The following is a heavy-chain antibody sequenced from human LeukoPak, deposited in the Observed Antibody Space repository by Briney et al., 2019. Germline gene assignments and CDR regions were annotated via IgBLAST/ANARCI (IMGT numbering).Heavy chain of an antibody. V-gene: IGHV3-74*01. Sequence: GGSLRLSCAASGFTFSSYWMHWVRQAPGKGLVWVSRINSDGSSTSYADSVKGRFTISRDNAKNSLYLQMNSLRAEDTAVYYCASFSTVNDAFDIWGQGTMVTVSS. J-gene: IGHJ3*02. CDR2: INSDGSST. D-gene: IGHD4-11*01. CDR1: GFTFSSYW. CDR3: ASFSTVNDAFDI.